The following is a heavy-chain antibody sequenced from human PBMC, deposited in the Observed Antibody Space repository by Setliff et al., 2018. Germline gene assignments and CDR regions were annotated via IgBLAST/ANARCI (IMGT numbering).Heavy chain of an antibody. J-gene: IGHJ4*02. Sequence: PSETLSLTCAVSGVSVNSLTWWSWVRQTPGRGLEWIGFIYHDGNPKFNPSVNYNPSLKSRITMSIDKSKNQFSLNLRSVTAADTAVYYCTRGGERYHTANWCQGALVTVSS. CDR1: GVSVNSLTW. CDR3: TRGGERYHTAN. CDR2: IYHDGNPKFNPSV. D-gene: IGHD2-2*01. V-gene: IGHV4-4*02.